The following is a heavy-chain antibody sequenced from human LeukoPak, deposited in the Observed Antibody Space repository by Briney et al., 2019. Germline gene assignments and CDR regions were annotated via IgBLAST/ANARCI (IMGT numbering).Heavy chain of an antibody. V-gene: IGHV3-23*01. CDR1: GFTFSSYW. Sequence: PGGSLRLSCAASGFTFSSYWMSWVRQAPGKGLEWVSAISGSGGSTYYADSVKGRFTFSRDNSKNTLYLQMNSLRAEDTAVYYCAKGAYSSSSKGIDYWGQGTLVTVSS. J-gene: IGHJ4*02. CDR2: ISGSGGST. CDR3: AKGAYSSSSKGIDY. D-gene: IGHD6-6*01.